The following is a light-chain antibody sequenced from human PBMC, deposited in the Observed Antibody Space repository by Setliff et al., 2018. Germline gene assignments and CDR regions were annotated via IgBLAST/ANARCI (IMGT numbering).Light chain of an antibody. CDR3: QSYDNSNPYV. Sequence: NFMLTQPHSVSESPGKTVTISCTRSSGSIASNYVQWYQQRPGSSPTSVIYEDDQRPSGVPDRFSGSIDSSSNSASLTISGLKTEVEADYYCQSYDNSNPYVFGTGTKVTVL. CDR2: EDD. V-gene: IGLV6-57*01. J-gene: IGLJ1*01. CDR1: SGSIASNY.